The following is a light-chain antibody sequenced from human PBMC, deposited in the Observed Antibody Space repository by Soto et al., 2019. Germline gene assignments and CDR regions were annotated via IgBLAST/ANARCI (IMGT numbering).Light chain of an antibody. CDR1: QGIRND. J-gene: IGKJ1*01. CDR2: KAS. CDR3: QHYNSYSEP. Sequence: DVQTTQSPSSLSASVGDRVTITCRASQGIRNDLGWYQQKPGKAPKRLIYKASSLESGVPSRFSGSGSGTEFTLTISSLQPDDFATYYCQHYNSYSEPFGQGTKAAIK. V-gene: IGKV1-17*01.